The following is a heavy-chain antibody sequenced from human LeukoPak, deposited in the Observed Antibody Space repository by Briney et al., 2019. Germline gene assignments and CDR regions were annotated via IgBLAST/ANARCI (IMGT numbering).Heavy chain of an antibody. CDR2: IYYSGST. V-gene: IGHV4-59*01. CDR3: ARADYVSAFDI. J-gene: IGHJ3*02. Sequence: SETLSLTCTVSGGSISSYYWSWIRQPPGKGLEWIGYIYYSGSTNYNPSLKSRVTISVDTSKNQFSLKLSSVTAADTAVYYCARADYVSAFDIWGQGTMVTVSS. CDR1: GGSISSYY. D-gene: IGHD4-17*01.